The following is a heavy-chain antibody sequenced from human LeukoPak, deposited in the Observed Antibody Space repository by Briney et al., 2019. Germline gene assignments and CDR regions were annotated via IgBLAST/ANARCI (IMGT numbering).Heavy chain of an antibody. V-gene: IGHV3-30-3*01. CDR2: ISYDGSHK. D-gene: IGHD2-2*01. CDR3: ARHGRSSSTLDY. Sequence: GRSLRLSCAAYGFTFSSYAMQWVRQAPGKGLEWVAVISYDGSHKYYAYSVKGRFTISRHNSQHTLYLQMNSLRAEDTAVYYCARHGRSSSTLDYCVQGTLVTVSS. J-gene: IGHJ4*02. CDR1: GFTFSSYA.